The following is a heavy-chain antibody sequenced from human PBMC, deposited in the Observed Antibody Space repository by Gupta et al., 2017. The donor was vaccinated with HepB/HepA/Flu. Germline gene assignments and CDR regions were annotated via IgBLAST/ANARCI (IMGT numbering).Heavy chain of an antibody. V-gene: IGHV3-30-3*01. CDR2: ISYDGSNK. Sequence: QVQLVESGGGVVQPGRSLRLSCAASGFTFSSYAMHWVRQAPGKGLEWVAVISYDGSNKYYADSVKGRFTISRDNSKNTLYLQMNSLRAEDTAVYYCARGPPPASEIVGAINYWGQGTLVTVSS. CDR3: ARGPPPASEIVGAINY. CDR1: GFTFSSYA. D-gene: IGHD1-26*01. J-gene: IGHJ4*02.